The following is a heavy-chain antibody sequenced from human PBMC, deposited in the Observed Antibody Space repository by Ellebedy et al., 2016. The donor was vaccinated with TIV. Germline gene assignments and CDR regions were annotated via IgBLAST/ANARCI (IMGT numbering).Heavy chain of an antibody. CDR1: GFTFSTYA. J-gene: IGHJ5*02. CDR3: ASVPDKHNWFDP. Sequence: GGSLRLSXAASGFTFSTYALHWVRQGPGKGLEGVPVLSYDGTKTHYADSVKGRFTISRDNAKNSLYLQMNSLRDEDTAVYYCASVPDKHNWFDPWGQGTLVTVSS. CDR2: LSYDGTKT. D-gene: IGHD2-2*01. V-gene: IGHV3-30-3*01.